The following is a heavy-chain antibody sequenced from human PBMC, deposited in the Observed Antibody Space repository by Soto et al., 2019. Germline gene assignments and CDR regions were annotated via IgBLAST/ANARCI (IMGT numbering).Heavy chain of an antibody. CDR1: GGSIYRYY. CDR2: ISYSGST. D-gene: IGHD3-9*01. Sequence: SETLSLTCTVSGGSIYRYYWNWIRQPPEKGLEWIGYISYSGSTNYNPSLKSRVTMSVDMSNNRFSLKLTSLTAADTAIYYCARTIGDWYPADSWGQGTLVTVSS. V-gene: IGHV4-59*01. CDR3: ARTIGDWYPADS. J-gene: IGHJ4*02.